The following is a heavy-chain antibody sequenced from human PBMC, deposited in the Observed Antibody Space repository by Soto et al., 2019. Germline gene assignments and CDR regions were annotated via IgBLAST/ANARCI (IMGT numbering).Heavy chain of an antibody. CDR1: GYTFTSYT. V-gene: IGHV1-18*01. J-gene: IGHJ5*02. CDR3: ATSRPWFDP. CDR2: ISANNGNT. Sequence: QVRLVHSETEVKKPGASVNVSCKASGYTFTSYTISWVRQAPGQGIEWMGWISANNGNTEFAQKFQDRLTMIADTTTSTADVELRNLKPDDTAVHYCATSRPWFDPWGQGTLVPGSS.